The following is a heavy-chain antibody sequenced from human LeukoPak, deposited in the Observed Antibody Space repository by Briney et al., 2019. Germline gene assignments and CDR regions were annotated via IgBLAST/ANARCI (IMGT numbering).Heavy chain of an antibody. V-gene: IGHV3-23*01. J-gene: IGHJ5*02. CDR1: GFTFSSYA. D-gene: IGHD3-22*01. Sequence: GGSLRLSCAASGFTFSSYAMSWVRQAPGKGLEWVSGISGSGGSTYYADSVKGRFTISRDNAKNSLYLQMNSLRAEDTAVYYCAYDSSGYPLDPWGQGTLVTVSS. CDR3: AYDSSGYPLDP. CDR2: ISGSGGST.